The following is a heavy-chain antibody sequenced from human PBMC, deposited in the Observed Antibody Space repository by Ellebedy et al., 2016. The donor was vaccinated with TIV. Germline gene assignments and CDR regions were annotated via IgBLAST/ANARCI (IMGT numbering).Heavy chain of an antibody. CDR2: LYYSGST. CDR1: DGSVIRSGYY. J-gene: IGHJ3*02. CDR3: ATSAAINAFDI. Sequence: SETLSLTXSVSDGSVIRSGYYCTWIRQPPGKGLEWIGSLYYSGSTWYNPSLKSRVTISVDTSKNHFSLRLRSVTAADTAVYYCATSAAINAFDIWGQGTMVTVSS. D-gene: IGHD5-24*01. V-gene: IGHV4-39*02.